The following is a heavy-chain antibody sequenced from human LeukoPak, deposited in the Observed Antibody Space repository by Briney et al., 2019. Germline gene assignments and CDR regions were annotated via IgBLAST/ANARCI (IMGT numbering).Heavy chain of an antibody. CDR3: ARPEAAAGTSPFDY. V-gene: IGHV3-48*04. CDR1: GFTFSDYT. CDR2: ISISSNTI. J-gene: IGHJ4*02. Sequence: GGSLRLSCAASGFTFSDYTMNWVRQAPGKGLEWVSYISISSNTIYYADSVKGRFTISRDNAKSSLYLQMNSLRAEDTAVYYCARPEAAAGTSPFDYWGQGTLVTVSS. D-gene: IGHD6-13*01.